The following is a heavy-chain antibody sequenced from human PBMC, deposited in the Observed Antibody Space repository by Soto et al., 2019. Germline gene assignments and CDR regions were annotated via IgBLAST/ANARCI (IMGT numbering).Heavy chain of an antibody. Sequence: QLQLQESGPGRVKPSETLSLTCTVSGGSISSTDYFWCWIRQSPGKGLEWIGSIYYTGTTYYIPSLKSRVTISVDTSRNQFSLNLRSVTAADTAVYYCARQVTCDILAPPCLLDSWGQGSLVIVSS. CDR1: GGSISSTDYF. D-gene: IGHD3-9*01. CDR2: IYYTGTT. V-gene: IGHV4-39*01. CDR3: ARQVTCDILAPPCLLDS. J-gene: IGHJ4*02.